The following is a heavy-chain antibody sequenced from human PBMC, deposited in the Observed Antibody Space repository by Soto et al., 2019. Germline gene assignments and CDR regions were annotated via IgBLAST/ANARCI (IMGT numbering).Heavy chain of an antibody. J-gene: IGHJ6*02. CDR1: GGSFSGYY. CDR2: INHSGST. D-gene: IGHD3-10*01. CDR3: ARLRSYGSGSYYKANYYYYGMDV. Sequence: SETLSLTCAVYGGSFSGYYWSWIRQPPGKGLEWIGEINHSGSTNYNPSLKSRVTISVDTSENQFSLKLSSVTAADTAVYYCARLRSYGSGSYYKANYYYYGMDVWGQGTTVTVSS. V-gene: IGHV4-34*01.